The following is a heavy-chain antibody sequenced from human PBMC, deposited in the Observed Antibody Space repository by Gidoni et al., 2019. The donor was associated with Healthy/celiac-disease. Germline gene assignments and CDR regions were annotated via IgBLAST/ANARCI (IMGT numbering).Heavy chain of an antibody. V-gene: IGHV3-30-3*01. D-gene: IGHD3-9*01. CDR1: GFTFSSSA. J-gene: IGHJ4*02. Sequence: SCAASGFTFSSSAMHWVRQAPGKGLEWVAVISYDGSNKYYADSVKGRFTISRDNSKNTLYLQMNSLRAEDTAVYYCARDQAYDILTGYYTLGIDYWGQGTLVTVSS. CDR2: ISYDGSNK. CDR3: ARDQAYDILTGYYTLGIDY.